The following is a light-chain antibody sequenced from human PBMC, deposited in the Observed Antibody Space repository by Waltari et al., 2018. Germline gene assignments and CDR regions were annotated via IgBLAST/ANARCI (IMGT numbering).Light chain of an antibody. Sequence: EIVLTQSPGTLSLSPGERATLSCWASQSVGRALAWYQQKRGQAPRLLIYGSATRASGIPDRFSCSGSGTDCSLTINRLEPEDFAVYYCQHYVRLPVTFGQGTKVEIK. CDR1: QSVGRA. CDR3: QHYVRLPVT. V-gene: IGKV3-20*01. J-gene: IGKJ1*01. CDR2: GSA.